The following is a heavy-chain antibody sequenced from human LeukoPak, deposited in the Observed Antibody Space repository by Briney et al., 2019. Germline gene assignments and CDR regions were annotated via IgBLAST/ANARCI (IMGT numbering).Heavy chain of an antibody. J-gene: IGHJ4*02. D-gene: IGHD6-13*01. CDR3: ARGSWYSSSRYFY. CDR2: IYYSGST. Sequence: SETLSLTCTVSGGSISSSSYYWGWIRQPPGKGLEWIGSIYYSGSTNYNPSLKSRVTISVDTSKNQFSLKLSSVTAADTAVYYCARGSWYSSSRYFYWGQGTLVTVSS. V-gene: IGHV4-39*07. CDR1: GGSISSSSYY.